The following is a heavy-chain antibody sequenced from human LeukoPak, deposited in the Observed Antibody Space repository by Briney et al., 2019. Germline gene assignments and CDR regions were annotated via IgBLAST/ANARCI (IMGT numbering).Heavy chain of an antibody. J-gene: IGHJ4*02. CDR1: GFTFSSYA. CDR2: ISGSGGST. Sequence: GGSLRLSCAASGFTFSSYAMSWVRQAPGKGLEWVSAISGSGGSTYYADSVKGRFTISRDNSKNTLYLQMSSLRAEDTAVYYCAEGEPRYYGSGSQFDYWGQGTLVTVSS. V-gene: IGHV3-23*01. CDR3: AEGEPRYYGSGSQFDY. D-gene: IGHD3-10*01.